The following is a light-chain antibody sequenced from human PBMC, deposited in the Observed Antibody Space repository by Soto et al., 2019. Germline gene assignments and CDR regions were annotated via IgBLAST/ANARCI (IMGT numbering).Light chain of an antibody. CDR1: SSDVGGYNY. CDR3: SSYAGSNNLGV. CDR2: EVS. Sequence: QSALTQPPSASGSPGQSVTISCTGTSSDVGGYNYVSWYQQHTGKAPKLMIYEVSKRPSVVPDRFSGSKSGNTASLTVSGLKAEDEADYYCSSYAGSNNLGVFGTGTKLTVL. V-gene: IGLV2-8*01. J-gene: IGLJ1*01.